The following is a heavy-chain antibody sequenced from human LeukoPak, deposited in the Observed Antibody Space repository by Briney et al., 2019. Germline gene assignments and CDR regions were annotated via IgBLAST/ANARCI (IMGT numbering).Heavy chain of an antibody. CDR2: ISSSGSTI. CDR1: GFTFSSYE. J-gene: IGHJ3*02. V-gene: IGHV3-48*03. Sequence: GGSLRLSCAASGFTFSSYEMNWVRQAPGKGLEWVSYISSSGSTIYYADSVKGRFTISRDTAKNSLYLQMNSLRAEDTAVYYCARLIGDYRPTRGGGYQDSFDIWGQGTMVTVSS. D-gene: IGHD4-17*01. CDR3: ARLIGDYRPTRGGGYQDSFDI.